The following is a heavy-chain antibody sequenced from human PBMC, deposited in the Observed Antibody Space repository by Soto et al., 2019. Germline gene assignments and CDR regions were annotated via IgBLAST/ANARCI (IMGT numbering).Heavy chain of an antibody. D-gene: IGHD2-15*01. J-gene: IGHJ3*02. CDR2: ISGSGGST. V-gene: IGHV3-23*01. CDR1: GFTFSSYA. Sequence: EVQLLESGGGLVQPGGSLRLSCAASGFTFSSYAMSWVRQAPGKGLEWVSAISGSGGSTYYADSVKGRFTISRDNSKNTLHMQMKSLRVEETAVYFCARGRRVARRGDAFDIWGQGTMVTVSS. CDR3: ARGRRVARRGDAFDI.